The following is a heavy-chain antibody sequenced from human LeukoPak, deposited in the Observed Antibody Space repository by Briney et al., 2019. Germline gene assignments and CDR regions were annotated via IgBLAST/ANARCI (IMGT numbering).Heavy chain of an antibody. CDR3: VKDRLRFSY. J-gene: IGHJ4*02. D-gene: IGHD3-16*01. V-gene: IGHV3-7*03. CDR2: IKEDGNEK. Sequence: GGSLRLSCTASGFTFSASWMSWVRQAPGKGLEWVANIKEDGNEKCYVDSVKGRFTISRDNAKNSLYLLMNSLRAEDTAVYYCVKDRLRFSYWGQGTLVTVSS. CDR1: GFTFSASW.